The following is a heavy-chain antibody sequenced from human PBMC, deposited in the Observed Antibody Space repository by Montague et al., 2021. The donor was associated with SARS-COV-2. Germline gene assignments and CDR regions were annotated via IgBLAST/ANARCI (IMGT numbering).Heavy chain of an antibody. CDR3: ARDPCYDILTGYYNY. V-gene: IGHV3-21*01. Sequence: SLRLSCAASGFTFSSYSMNWVRQAPGKGLEWVSSISSSSSYIYYADSVKGRFTISRDNAKNSLYLQMNSLRAEDTAVYYCARDPCYDILTGYYNYWGQGTLVTVSS. CDR2: ISSSSSYI. D-gene: IGHD3-9*01. J-gene: IGHJ4*02. CDR1: GFTFSSYS.